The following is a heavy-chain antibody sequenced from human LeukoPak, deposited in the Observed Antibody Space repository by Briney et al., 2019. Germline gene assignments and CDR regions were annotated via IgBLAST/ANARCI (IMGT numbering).Heavy chain of an antibody. CDR3: AKDQGYSSSWYEGVFRLLRDVGIDY. Sequence: GGPLRLSCAASGFTFSRYWMSWVRQAPGKGLEWVANIKQDGSEKDYVDSVKGRFTISRDNAKNSLYLQMNSLRAEDTAVYYCAKDQGYSSSWYEGVFRLLRDVGIDYWGQGTLVTVSS. D-gene: IGHD6-13*01. V-gene: IGHV3-7*01. J-gene: IGHJ4*02. CDR1: GFTFSRYW. CDR2: IKQDGSEK.